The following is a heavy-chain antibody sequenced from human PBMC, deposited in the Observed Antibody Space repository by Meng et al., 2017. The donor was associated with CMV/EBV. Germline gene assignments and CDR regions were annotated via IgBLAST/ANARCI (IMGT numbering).Heavy chain of an antibody. D-gene: IGHD3-9*01. CDR3: ATDILTHFDY. CDR2: ISAYNGNT. Sequence: QVLLVPSGGEVEKPAASVKVSCKASGYTFTSYGISWVRQAPGQGLEWMGWISAYNGNTNYAQKLQGRVTMTTDTSTSTAYMELRSLRSDDTAVYYCATDILTHFDYWGQGTLVTVSS. CDR1: GYTFTSYG. V-gene: IGHV1-18*01. J-gene: IGHJ4*02.